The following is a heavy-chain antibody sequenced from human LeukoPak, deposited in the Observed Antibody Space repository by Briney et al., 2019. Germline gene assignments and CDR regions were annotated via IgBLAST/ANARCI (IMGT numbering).Heavy chain of an antibody. CDR2: ISAYNRNT. V-gene: IGHV1-18*01. D-gene: IGHD4/OR15-4a*01. CDR1: GYIFTTYG. CDR3: ARRVPHYYYGMDV. J-gene: IGHJ6*02. Sequence: GASVKVSCKASGYIFTTYGISWVRQAPGQGLEWMGWISAYNRNTNYAQRLQGRVTMTTDTSTSTAYMELRSLRSDDTAVYYCARRVPHYYYGMDVWGQGTTVTVSS.